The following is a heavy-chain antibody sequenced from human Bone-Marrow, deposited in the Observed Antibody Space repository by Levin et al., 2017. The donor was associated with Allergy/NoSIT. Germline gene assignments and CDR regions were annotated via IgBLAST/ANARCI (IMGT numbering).Heavy chain of an antibody. Sequence: GGSLRLSCAASGFTFSSYWMSWVRQAPGKGLEWVANIKQDGSEKYYVDSVKGRFTTSRDNAKNSLYLQMNSLRAEDTAVYYCARAPYYDFWSGSRYYYYYYGMDVWGQGTTVTVSS. CDR1: GFTFSSYW. CDR2: IKQDGSEK. D-gene: IGHD3-3*01. V-gene: IGHV3-7*01. J-gene: IGHJ6*02. CDR3: ARAPYYDFWSGSRYYYYYYGMDV.